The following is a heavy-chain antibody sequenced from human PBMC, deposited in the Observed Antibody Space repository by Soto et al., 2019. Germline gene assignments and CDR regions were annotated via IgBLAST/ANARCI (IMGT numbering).Heavy chain of an antibody. CDR1: GYTFTSYA. V-gene: IGHV1-3*01. D-gene: IGHD4-17*01. J-gene: IGHJ4*02. Sequence: ASVKVSCKASGYTFTSYAMHWVRQAPGQGLEWMGWINAGNGNTKYSQKFQGRVTITRDTSASTAYMELSSLRSEDTAVYYCARDNPDYGDCFDYWGQGTLVTVSS. CDR3: ARDNPDYGDCFDY. CDR2: INAGNGNT.